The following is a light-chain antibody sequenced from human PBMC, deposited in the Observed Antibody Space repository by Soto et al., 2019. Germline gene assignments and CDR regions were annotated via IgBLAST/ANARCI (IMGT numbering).Light chain of an antibody. CDR3: QQYNNWPPGT. V-gene: IGKV3-15*01. J-gene: IGKJ1*01. Sequence: RGLTQTPTTLSVSPGGRATLSCRASQSIGTNLAWYQQKPGQPPRLLFYRASTRATGIPARFSGSGSGTEFTLTISSLQSEDFADYYCQQYNNWPPGTFGQGTKVDIK. CDR2: RAS. CDR1: QSIGTN.